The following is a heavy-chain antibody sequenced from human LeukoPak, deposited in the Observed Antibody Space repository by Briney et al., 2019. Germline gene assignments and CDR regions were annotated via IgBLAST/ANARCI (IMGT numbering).Heavy chain of an antibody. D-gene: IGHD6-13*01. V-gene: IGHV3-23*01. CDR1: GFTFSAYA. CDR2: ISGTGSST. CDR3: ASPPRRSSWIPIDY. J-gene: IGHJ4*02. Sequence: GGSLRLSCAASGFTFSAYAMSWVRQAPGKGLEWVTGISGTGSSTYYADSVKGHFTISRDNSKNTVYLRMNSVRAEDTAVYYCASPPRRSSWIPIDYCGQGALVTVSP.